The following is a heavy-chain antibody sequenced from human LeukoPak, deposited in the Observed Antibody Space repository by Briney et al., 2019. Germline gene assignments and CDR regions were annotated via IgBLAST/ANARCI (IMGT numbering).Heavy chain of an antibody. J-gene: IGHJ4*02. CDR2: IIARVGAT. Sequence: GGSRRPSCAPFGFRFKKYAMPWVRHLPGKGRGWVSTIIARVGATNYADSVKGRFTISRDNSKDTMSLQMNTLRAEDTALYYCAKDVRRAEYCSSTTCYTSSFDQWGQGTLVTVSS. CDR1: GFRFKKYA. CDR3: AKDVRRAEYCSSTTCYTSSFDQ. D-gene: IGHD2-2*02. V-gene: IGHV3-23*01.